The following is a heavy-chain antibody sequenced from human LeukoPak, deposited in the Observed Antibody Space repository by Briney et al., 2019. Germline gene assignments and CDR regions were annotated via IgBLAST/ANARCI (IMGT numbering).Heavy chain of an antibody. D-gene: IGHD2-2*01. V-gene: IGHV3-23*01. CDR2: ISGSGGST. Sequence: PGGSLRLSCAASGFSFSSYAMSWVRQAPGKGLERVSAISGSGGSTYYADSVKGRFTISRDNSKNTLYLQMNSLRAEDTAVYYCATGYCSSTSCYVFDYWGEGTLVTVSS. CDR3: ATGYCSSTSCYVFDY. J-gene: IGHJ4*02. CDR1: GFSFSSYA.